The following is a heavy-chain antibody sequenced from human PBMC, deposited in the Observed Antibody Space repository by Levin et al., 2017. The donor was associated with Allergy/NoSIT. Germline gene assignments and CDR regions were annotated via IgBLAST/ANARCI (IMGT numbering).Heavy chain of an antibody. CDR3: TDGRYYDFWSGYFRY. V-gene: IGHV3-9*01. CDR2: VSWNSGTI. J-gene: IGHJ4*02. CDR1: GFAFEDFA. D-gene: IGHD3-3*01. Sequence: GGSLRLSCEASGFAFEDFAMHWVRQAPGKGLEWVAGVSWNSGTIAYADSVKGRFTISRDNAKDSLYLQMDSLRTEDTAFYYCTDGRYYDFWSGYFRYWSQGTLVTVSS.